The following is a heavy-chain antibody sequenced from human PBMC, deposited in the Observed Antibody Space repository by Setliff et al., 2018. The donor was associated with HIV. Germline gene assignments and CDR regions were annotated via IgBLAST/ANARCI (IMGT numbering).Heavy chain of an antibody. Sequence: SVKVSCKASGGTFSSYAISWVRQAPGQGLEWMGGIIPIFGTANYAQKFQGRVTITADKSTSTAYMELSSLRSEDTAVYYCARPSLPPYCSSTSCYTSDAFDIWGQGTMVTVSS. V-gene: IGHV1-69*06. CDR2: IIPIFGTA. CDR3: ARPSLPPYCSSTSCYTSDAFDI. J-gene: IGHJ3*02. D-gene: IGHD2-2*02. CDR1: GGTFSSYA.